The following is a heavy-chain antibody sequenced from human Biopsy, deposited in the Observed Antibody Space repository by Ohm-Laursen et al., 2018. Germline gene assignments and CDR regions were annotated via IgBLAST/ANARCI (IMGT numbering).Heavy chain of an antibody. CDR3: ARGSLKMDY. CDR2: IFPTGIT. Sequence: SETLSLTCSVSGGSLSSYYWSWIRQPAGKGLEWIGRIFPTGITNYNPSLKSRVTMSVDTSKNEFSLRLTSVTAADTAVYYCARGSLKMDYWGQGTLVTVSS. V-gene: IGHV4-4*07. D-gene: IGHD3-9*01. CDR1: GGSLSSYY. J-gene: IGHJ4*02.